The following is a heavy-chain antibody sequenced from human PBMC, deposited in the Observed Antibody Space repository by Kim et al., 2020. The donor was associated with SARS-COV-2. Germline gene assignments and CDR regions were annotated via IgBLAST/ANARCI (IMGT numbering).Heavy chain of an antibody. J-gene: IGHJ6*03. CDR1: GFTFSSHC. CDR2: IKQDGNGN. D-gene: IGHD4-17*01. Sequence: GGSLRLSCAASGFTFSSHCMSWVRQAPGKGLEWVANIKQDGNGNYTVYSVKGRFTISRENAKYSLYLQMNMLRAEDTAVYYCARESVNYYYYMDVWGKGTTVTVSS. CDR3: ARESVNYYYYMDV. V-gene: IGHV3-7*01.